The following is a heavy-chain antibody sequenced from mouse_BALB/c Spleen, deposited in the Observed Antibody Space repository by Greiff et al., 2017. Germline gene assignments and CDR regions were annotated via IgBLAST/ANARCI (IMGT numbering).Heavy chain of an antibody. D-gene: IGHD2-14*01. Sequence: VQLQESGAELAKPGASVKMSCKASGYTFTSYWMHWVKQRPGQGLEWIGYINPSTGYTEYNQKFKDKATLTTDKSSSTAYMQLSSLTSEDSAVYYCARRAYYRYAFAYWGQGTTLTVSS. J-gene: IGHJ2*01. V-gene: IGHV1-7*01. CDR2: INPSTGYT. CDR1: GYTFTSYW. CDR3: ARRAYYRYAFAY.